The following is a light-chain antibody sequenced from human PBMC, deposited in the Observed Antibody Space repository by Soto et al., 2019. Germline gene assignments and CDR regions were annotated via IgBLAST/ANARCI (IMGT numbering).Light chain of an antibody. V-gene: IGKV1-5*03. CDR1: QSISDS. CDR2: EAS. J-gene: IGKJ1*01. CDR3: QQYNGYWT. Sequence: GVRVTITCRASQSISDSLAWYQQKPGKAPKLLIYEASNLKSGVPSRFSGSGSGTEYTLTISSLQPDDFASYYCQQYNGYWTFGQGTKVEIK.